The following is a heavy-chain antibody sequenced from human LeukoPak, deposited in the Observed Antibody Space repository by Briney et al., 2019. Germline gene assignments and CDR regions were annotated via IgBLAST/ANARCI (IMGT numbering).Heavy chain of an antibody. V-gene: IGHV3-9*01. CDR2: INWNGGGT. Sequence: GRSLRLSCAATGFTFKDYGMHWVRQPPGKGLEWVSSINWNGGGTDYADSVKGRFTISRDNAKNSLYLQLSSLRPEDTGLYYCAKHMRATNTYSFFGLDVWGQGTTVTVSS. D-gene: IGHD1-26*01. CDR3: AKHMRATNTYSFFGLDV. J-gene: IGHJ6*02. CDR1: GFTFKDYG.